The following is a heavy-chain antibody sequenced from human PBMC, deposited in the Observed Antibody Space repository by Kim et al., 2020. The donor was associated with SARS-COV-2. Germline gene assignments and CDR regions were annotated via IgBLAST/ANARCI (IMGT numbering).Heavy chain of an antibody. Sequence: GGSLRLSCAASGFTFSSYAMSWVRQAPGKGLEWVSAISGSGGSTYYADSVKGWFTISRDNSKNTLYLQMNSLRAEDTAVYYCAKDHVQLERRGPFDIWGQGTMVTVSS. V-gene: IGHV3-23*01. J-gene: IGHJ3*02. CDR2: ISGSGGST. D-gene: IGHD1-1*01. CDR3: AKDHVQLERRGPFDI. CDR1: GFTFSSYA.